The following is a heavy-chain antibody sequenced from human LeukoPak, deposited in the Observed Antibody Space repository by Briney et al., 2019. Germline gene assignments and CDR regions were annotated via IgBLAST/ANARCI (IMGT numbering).Heavy chain of an antibody. CDR2: MYYNGST. D-gene: IGHD1-26*01. V-gene: IGHV4-61*01. CDR3: ARVGSGSYSSFDP. Sequence: PSETLSLTCSVSGASVSSGRYYWSWIRQPPGKGLEWIGYMYYNGSTNCNPSLKSRVTISVDTSKNQFSLKLSSVIAADTAVYYCARVGSGSYSSFDPWGQGTLVTVSS. CDR1: GASVSSGRYY. J-gene: IGHJ5*02.